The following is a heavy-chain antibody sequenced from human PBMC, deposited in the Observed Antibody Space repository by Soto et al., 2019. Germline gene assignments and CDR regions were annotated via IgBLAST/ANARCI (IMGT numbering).Heavy chain of an antibody. CDR1: GVSFSNAW. V-gene: IGHV3-7*01. J-gene: IGHJ4*02. Sequence: GGSLRLSCVACGVSFSNAWMSGVRQAPGKGPEWVAKIKKDGSEKSYVDSVKGRFTISRDNAKNSLYLQMNSLRVDDTAVYYCATNAYWGQGSLVTVSS. CDR2: IKKDGSEK. CDR3: ATNAY.